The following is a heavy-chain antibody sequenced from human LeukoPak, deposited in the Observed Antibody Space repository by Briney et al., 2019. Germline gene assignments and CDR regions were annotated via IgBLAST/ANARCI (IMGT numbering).Heavy chain of an antibody. D-gene: IGHD3-10*01. CDR1: GFTFSSYW. V-gene: IGHV3-30*02. CDR3: AKEKEGIITMVRGVILGD. J-gene: IGHJ4*02. CDR2: IRYDGSNK. Sequence: PGGSLRLSCAVSGFTFSSYWMSWVRQAPGKGLEWVAFIRYDGSNKYYADSVKGRFTISRDNSKNTLYLQMNSLRAEDTAVYYCAKEKEGIITMVRGVILGDWGQGTLVTVSS.